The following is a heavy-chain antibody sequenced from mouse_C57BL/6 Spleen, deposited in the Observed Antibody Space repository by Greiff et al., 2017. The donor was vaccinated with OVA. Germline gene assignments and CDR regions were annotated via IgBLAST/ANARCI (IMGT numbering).Heavy chain of an antibody. J-gene: IGHJ2*01. D-gene: IGHD3-2*02. V-gene: IGHV5-17*01. Sequence: EVQLVESGGGLVKPGGSLKLSCAASGYTFSDYGMHWVRQAPEKGLEWVAYISSGSSTTYYADTVKGRFTISRDNAKNTLFLQMTSLRSEDTAMYYCARRHRLQGGFDYWGQGTTLTVSS. CDR1: GYTFSDYG. CDR2: ISSGSSTT. CDR3: ARRHRLQGGFDY.